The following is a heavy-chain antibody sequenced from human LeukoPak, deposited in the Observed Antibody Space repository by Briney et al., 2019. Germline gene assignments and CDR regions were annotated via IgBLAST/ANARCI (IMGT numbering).Heavy chain of an antibody. CDR1: GGSISSGGYS. CDR2: IYHSGST. CDR3: AGGMLYYYGSGSPTLDP. J-gene: IGHJ5*02. V-gene: IGHV4-30-2*01. D-gene: IGHD3-10*01. Sequence: SATLSLTRALAGGSISSGGYSWSWIRQPPGKGLEWFGYIYHSGSTYYNPSLKSRVTISVDRSKNQFSLKLSSATAADTAVYYCAGGMLYYYGSGSPTLDPWGQGTLVTVSS.